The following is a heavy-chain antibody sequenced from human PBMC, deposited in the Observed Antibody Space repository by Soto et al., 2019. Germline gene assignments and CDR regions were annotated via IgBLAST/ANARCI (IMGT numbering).Heavy chain of an antibody. Sequence: QVHLVQSGAEVKKPGASVKVSCKGSGYDFTTYGITWVRQAPGQGLEWMAWISAHNGNTDYAQKLQGRVTVTRDTSTRTAYMELRRLRSDDTAVYYCARGRYGDSWGQGALVTASS. CDR3: ARGRYGDS. CDR2: ISAHNGNT. J-gene: IGHJ1*01. D-gene: IGHD3-10*01. V-gene: IGHV1-18*01. CDR1: GYDFTTYG.